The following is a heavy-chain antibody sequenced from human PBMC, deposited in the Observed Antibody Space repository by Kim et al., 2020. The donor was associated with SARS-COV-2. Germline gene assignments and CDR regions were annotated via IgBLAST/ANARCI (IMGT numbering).Heavy chain of an antibody. V-gene: IGHV3-11*01. D-gene: IGHD6-19*01. CDR2: INGGGNTI. Sequence: GGSLRLSCVASGFTFGDYYMTWIRQAPGKGLEWLSDINGGGNTIQYADSVKGRLTISRDNTKNSLYLLLNGLRDDDTAVYYCARGGFEGTENHSGADVFDFWGQGTGVIVSS. J-gene: IGHJ3*01. CDR1: GFTFGDYY. CDR3: ARGGFEGTENHSGADVFDF.